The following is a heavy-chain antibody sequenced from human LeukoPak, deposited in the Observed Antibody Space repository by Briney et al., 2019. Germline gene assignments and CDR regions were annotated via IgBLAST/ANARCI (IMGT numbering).Heavy chain of an antibody. J-gene: IGHJ3*02. CDR3: ARHPGIAVAADAFDI. V-gene: IGHV4-4*07. Sequence: SETLSLTCTVSGGSISDYYCNWIRQPAGKGLEWIGRIHTSGSTNYNPSLKSRVTMSVDTSKNHFSLKLSSVTAADTAVYYCARHPGIAVAADAFDIWGQGTMVTVSS. D-gene: IGHD6-19*01. CDR1: GGSISDYY. CDR2: IHTSGST.